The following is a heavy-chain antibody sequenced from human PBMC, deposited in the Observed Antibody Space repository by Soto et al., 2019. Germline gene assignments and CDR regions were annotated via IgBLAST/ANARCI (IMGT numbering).Heavy chain of an antibody. D-gene: IGHD3-16*01. CDR1: GFTFISYS. CDR3: ARAESDDYIWGSYTFFDY. V-gene: IGHV3-21*01. CDR2: ISSSSSYI. J-gene: IGHJ4*02. Sequence: GGSLRRSCAASGFTFISYSMNWVRQAPGKGLEWVSSISSSSSYIYYADSVKGRFTISRDNAKNSLYLQMNSLRAEDTAVYYCARAESDDYIWGSYTFFDYWGQGPVVTVSS.